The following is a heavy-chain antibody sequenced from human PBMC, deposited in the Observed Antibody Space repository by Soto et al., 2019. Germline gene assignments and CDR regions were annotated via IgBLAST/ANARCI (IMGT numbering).Heavy chain of an antibody. J-gene: IGHJ4*02. V-gene: IGHV4-31*03. CDR3: ARRYYYGRSGYYYFDY. Sequence: PSETLSLTCTVSGGSISSGGHYWNWVRQHPGKGPEWIGYIYHSGSAYYNPYLKSRVTISVDTSKNQFSLKLSSVTAAVAAVYYCARRYYYGRSGYYYFDYWGQGTLVTVSS. CDR1: GGSISSGGHY. D-gene: IGHD3-22*01. CDR2: IYHSGSA.